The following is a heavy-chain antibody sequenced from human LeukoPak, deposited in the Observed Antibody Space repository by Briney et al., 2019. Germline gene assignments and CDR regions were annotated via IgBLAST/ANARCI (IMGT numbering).Heavy chain of an antibody. V-gene: IGHV4-34*01. CDR3: ARGSDSSNLPDY. Sequence: SETLSLTCTVSGGSISSYYWSWIRQHPGKGLEWIGEINHSGSTNYNPSLKSRVTISVDTSKNQFSLKLSSVTAADTAVYYCARGSDSSNLPDYWGQGTLVTVSS. J-gene: IGHJ4*02. CDR2: INHSGST. CDR1: GGSISSYY. D-gene: IGHD6-13*01.